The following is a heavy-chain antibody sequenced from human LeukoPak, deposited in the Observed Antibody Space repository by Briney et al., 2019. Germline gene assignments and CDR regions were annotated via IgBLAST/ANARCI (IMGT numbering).Heavy chain of an antibody. Sequence: KPGGSLRLSCAASGFTFSSYSMNWVRQAPGKGLEWVSSISSSSSYIYYADSVKGRFTISRDNAKNSMYLQMNSLRAEDTAVYYCARDRVARYQLLPFDYWGQGTLVTVSS. J-gene: IGHJ4*02. CDR1: GFTFSSYS. CDR2: ISSSSSYI. CDR3: ARDRVARYQLLPFDY. D-gene: IGHD2-2*01. V-gene: IGHV3-21*01.